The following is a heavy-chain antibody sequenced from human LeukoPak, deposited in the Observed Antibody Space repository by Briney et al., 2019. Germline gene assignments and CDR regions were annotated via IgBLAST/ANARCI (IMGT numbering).Heavy chain of an antibody. CDR1: GYTFTSYG. J-gene: IGHJ4*02. CDR3: ARSTPYIVGVPAAPTFDY. D-gene: IGHD2-2*01. Sequence: ASVKVSCKASGYTFTSYGISWVRQAPGQGLEWMGWISAYNGNTNYAQKLQGRVTMTTDTSTSTAYMELRSLRSDDTAVYYCARSTPYIVGVPAAPTFDYWGQGTLVTVSS. CDR2: ISAYNGNT. V-gene: IGHV1-18*01.